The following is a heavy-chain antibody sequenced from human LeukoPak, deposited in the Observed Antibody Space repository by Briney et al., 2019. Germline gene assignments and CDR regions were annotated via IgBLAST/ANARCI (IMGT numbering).Heavy chain of an antibody. CDR1: GGSISSSSYY. V-gene: IGHV4-39*07. Sequence: PSETLSLTCTVSGGSISSSSYYWGWIRQPPGKGLEWIGSIYYSGSTYYNPSLKSRVTISVDTSKNQFSLTLSSVTAADTAVYYCARDRWWLDPQTKYYFDYWGQGTLVTVSS. CDR3: ARDRWWLDPQTKYYFDY. D-gene: IGHD2-15*01. CDR2: IYYSGST. J-gene: IGHJ4*02.